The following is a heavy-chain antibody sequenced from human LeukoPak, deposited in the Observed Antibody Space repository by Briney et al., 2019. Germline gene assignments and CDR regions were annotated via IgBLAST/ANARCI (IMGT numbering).Heavy chain of an antibody. CDR1: GFTFRSYG. D-gene: IGHD3-16*01. CDR2: ISYDGSNK. J-gene: IGHJ4*02. CDR3: AKDFPSPY. Sequence: GGSLRLSCAASGFTFRSYGMHWVRQAPGKGLEWVAVISYDGSNKYYADSVKGRFTISRDNSKHTLFLQMDSLRVEDTAVYYCAKDFPSPYWGQGTLVTVSS. V-gene: IGHV3-30*18.